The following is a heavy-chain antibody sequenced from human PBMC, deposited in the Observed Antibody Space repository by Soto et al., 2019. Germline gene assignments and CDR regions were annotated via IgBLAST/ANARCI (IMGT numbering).Heavy chain of an antibody. Sequence: QVQLQQWGAGLLKPSETLSLTCAVYGGSFSGYYWSWIRQPPGKGLEWIGEINHSGSTNYNPSLKSRATISVDTSKNQFSLKLSSVTAADTAVYYCARHRIMSVEDAFDIWGQGTMVTVSS. J-gene: IGHJ3*02. CDR1: GGSFSGYY. V-gene: IGHV4-34*01. CDR3: ARHRIMSVEDAFDI. D-gene: IGHD2-15*01. CDR2: INHSGST.